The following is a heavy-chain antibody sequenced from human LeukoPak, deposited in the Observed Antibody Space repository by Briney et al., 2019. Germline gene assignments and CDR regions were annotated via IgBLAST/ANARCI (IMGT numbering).Heavy chain of an antibody. CDR2: INPSGGST. V-gene: IGHV1-46*01. Sequence: ASVKVSCKASGYTFTSYYMHWVRQAPGQGLEWMGIINPSGGSTSYAQKFQGRVTMTRDTSTSTVYMELSSLRSEDTAVYYCARDRSFGSGSYEGFDPWGQGTLVTVSS. D-gene: IGHD3-10*01. J-gene: IGHJ5*02. CDR1: GYTFTSYY. CDR3: ARDRSFGSGSYEGFDP.